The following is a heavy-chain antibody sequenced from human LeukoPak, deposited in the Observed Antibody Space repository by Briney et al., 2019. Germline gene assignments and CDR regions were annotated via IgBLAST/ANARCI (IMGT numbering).Heavy chain of an antibody. J-gene: IGHJ4*02. CDR2: INHSGST. CDR1: GGSFSGYY. Sequence: SETLSLTCAVYGGSFSGYYWSWIRQPPGKGLEWIGEINHSGSTNYNPSLKSRVTISADTSKNQFSLKLSSVTAADTAVYYCARVAAGTFDAYWGQGTLVTVSS. V-gene: IGHV4-34*01. D-gene: IGHD2/OR15-2a*01. CDR3: ARVAAGTFDAY.